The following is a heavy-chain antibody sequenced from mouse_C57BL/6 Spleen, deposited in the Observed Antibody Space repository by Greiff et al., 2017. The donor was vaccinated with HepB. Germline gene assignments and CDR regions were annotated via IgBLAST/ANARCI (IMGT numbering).Heavy chain of an antibody. CDR1: GYTFTDYN. CDR2: INPNNGGT. Sequence: EVKLVESGPELVKPGASVKMSCKASGYTFTDYNMHWVKQSHGKSLEWIGYINPNNGGTSYNQKFKGKATLTVNKSSSTAYMELRSLTSEDSAVYYCARRGYDGYSHYAMDYWGQGTSVTVSS. CDR3: ARRGYDGYSHYAMDY. D-gene: IGHD2-3*01. J-gene: IGHJ4*01. V-gene: IGHV1-22*01.